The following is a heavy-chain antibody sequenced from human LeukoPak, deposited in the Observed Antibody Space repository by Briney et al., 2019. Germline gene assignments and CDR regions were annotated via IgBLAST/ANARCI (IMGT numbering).Heavy chain of an antibody. D-gene: IGHD2-15*01. CDR1: GYTFTSYG. V-gene: IGHV1-18*01. CDR3: ARVSCSGGSCYPFRWFDP. Sequence: ASVKVSCKASGYTFTSYGISWVRQAPGQGLEWMGWISAYNGDTNYAQKLQGRVTMTTDTSTSTAYMELRSLRSDDTAVYYCARVSCSGGSCYPFRWFDPWGQGTLVTVSS. CDR2: ISAYNGDT. J-gene: IGHJ5*02.